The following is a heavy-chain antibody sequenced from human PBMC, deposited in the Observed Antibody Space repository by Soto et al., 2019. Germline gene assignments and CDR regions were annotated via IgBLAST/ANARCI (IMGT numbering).Heavy chain of an antibody. Sequence: QVQLVQSGAEVKKPGSSVKVSCKSSGGGFNSYSISWVRQAPGQGLEWMGVIIPIFGTPTYAQKFQGRGTITADKSTSTAYMEVSRLTSEDTAVYYCARGGPVIIPAATNWFHPWGQGTLVTVSS. V-gene: IGHV1-69*06. J-gene: IGHJ5*02. CDR3: ARGGPVIIPAATNWFHP. CDR1: GGGFNSYS. D-gene: IGHD6-25*01. CDR2: IIPIFGTP.